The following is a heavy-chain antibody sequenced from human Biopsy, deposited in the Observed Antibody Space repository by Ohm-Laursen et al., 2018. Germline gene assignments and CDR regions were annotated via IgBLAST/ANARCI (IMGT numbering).Heavy chain of an antibody. D-gene: IGHD3-3*01. CDR2: FYYSGST. V-gene: IGHV4-59*01. J-gene: IGHJ4*02. CDR3: ARARIKTSGVLIPETYYFDS. Sequence: SQTLSLTCNVPGDSISIYYWSWIRQPPGKGLEWIGNFYYSGSTNYNPSLKSRITMSLDRPKSQVSLRMNSVTAADTAVYYCARARIKTSGVLIPETYYFDSWGQGTLVTVSS. CDR1: GDSISIYY.